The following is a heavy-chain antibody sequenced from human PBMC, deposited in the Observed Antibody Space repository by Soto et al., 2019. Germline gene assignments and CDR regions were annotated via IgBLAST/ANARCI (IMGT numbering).Heavy chain of an antibody. V-gene: IGHV3-23*01. CDR1: GFTFSSYA. CDR2: ISGSGGST. J-gene: IGHJ1*01. D-gene: IGHD3-22*01. Sequence: LRLSCAASGFTFSSYAMSWVRQAPGKGLEWVSAISGSGGSTYYADSVKGRFTISRDNSKNTLYLQMNSLRAEDTAVYYCARSRFYLVYYYDSSGYSAAEYFQHWGEGTLVTVSS. CDR3: ARSRFYLVYYYDSSGYSAAEYFQH.